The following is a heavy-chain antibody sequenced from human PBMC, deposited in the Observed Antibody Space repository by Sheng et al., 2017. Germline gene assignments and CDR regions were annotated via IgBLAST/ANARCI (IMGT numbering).Heavy chain of an antibody. CDR1: GFTFSHYG. V-gene: IGHV3-33*01. CDR3: VTDGGSGTLSSYFDH. J-gene: IGHJ4*02. CDR2: IWHDGSEK. Sequence: QVQLVESGGGVVQPGTSLRLSCAASGFTFSHYGMHWVRQAPGKGLEWVSLIWHDGSEKFYSDSVKGRFTISRDNSKNTFYLQMNNLRVEDTAVYYCVTDGGSGTLSSYFDHWGQGTVVSVSS. D-gene: IGHD3-10*01.